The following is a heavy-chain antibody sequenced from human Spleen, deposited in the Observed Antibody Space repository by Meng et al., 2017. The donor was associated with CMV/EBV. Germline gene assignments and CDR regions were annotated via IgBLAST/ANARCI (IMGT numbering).Heavy chain of an antibody. CDR3: ASSGSSGTFDY. Sequence: ASVKVSCKVSGHTLTELPRHWVRQTPGKGLEWMGAFDPEDGETIYAQRLQGRVTVTEDTSTDTAYMELSSLRSEDTAVYYCASSGSSGTFDYWGQGTLVTVSS. D-gene: IGHD6-19*01. CDR2: FDPEDGET. CDR1: GHTLTELP. V-gene: IGHV1-24*01. J-gene: IGHJ4*02.